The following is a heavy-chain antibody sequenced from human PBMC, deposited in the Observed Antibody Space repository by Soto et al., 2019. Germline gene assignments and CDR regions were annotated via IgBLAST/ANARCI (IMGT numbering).Heavy chain of an antibody. Sequence: PGESLKISCKCSGYSFTSYCIGWVRQMPGKGLEWMGIIYPGDSDTRYSPSFQGQVTISADKSISTAYLQWSSLKASDTAMYYCARLGIAVAGTYGMDVWGQGTTVTVSS. D-gene: IGHD6-19*01. V-gene: IGHV5-51*01. CDR2: IYPGDSDT. J-gene: IGHJ6*02. CDR1: GYSFTSYC. CDR3: ARLGIAVAGTYGMDV.